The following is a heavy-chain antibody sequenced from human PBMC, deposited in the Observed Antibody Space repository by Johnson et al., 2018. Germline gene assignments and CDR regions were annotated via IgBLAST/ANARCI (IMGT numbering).Heavy chain of an antibody. Sequence: QVQLVQSGAEVKKPGSSVKVSCKASGGTFSNFAINWVRQAPGQGLEWMGGIIPIFETANYAENFHGRVTISADESTSTAYMELSSLKSEDTAVYYCARAAGQYSDRSGYRFDPWGQGTLVTVSS. CDR2: IIPIFETA. CDR1: GGTFSNFA. CDR3: ARAAGQYSDRSGYRFDP. J-gene: IGHJ5*02. V-gene: IGHV1-69*12. D-gene: IGHD3-22*01.